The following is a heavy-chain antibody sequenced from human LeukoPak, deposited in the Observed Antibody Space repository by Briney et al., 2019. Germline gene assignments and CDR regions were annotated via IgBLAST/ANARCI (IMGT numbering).Heavy chain of an antibody. J-gene: IGHJ5*02. CDR3: ARVFFRPELLGRVRNWFDP. Sequence: PSETLSLTCTVSGGSISSYYWSWIRRPPGKGLEWIGYIYYSGSTNYNPSLKSRVTISVDTSKNQFSLKLSSVTAADTAVYYCARVFFRPELLGRVRNWFDPWGQGTLVTVSS. V-gene: IGHV4-59*12. CDR1: GGSISSYY. D-gene: IGHD1-14*01. CDR2: IYYSGST.